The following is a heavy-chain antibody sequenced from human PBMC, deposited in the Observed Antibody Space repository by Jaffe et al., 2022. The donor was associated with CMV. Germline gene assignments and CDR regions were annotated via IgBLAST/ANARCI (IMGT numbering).Heavy chain of an antibody. CDR2: IYYSGST. V-gene: IGHV4-39*01. J-gene: IGHJ4*02. Sequence: QLQLQESGPGLVKPSETLSLTCTVSGGSISSSSYYWGWIRQPPGKGLEWIGSIYYSGSTYYNPSLKSRVTISVDTSKNQFSLKLSSVTAADTAVYYCARHESSEVLLSSFYFDYWGQGTLVTVSS. CDR1: GGSISSSSYY. D-gene: IGHD3-10*01. CDR3: ARHESSEVLLSSFYFDY.